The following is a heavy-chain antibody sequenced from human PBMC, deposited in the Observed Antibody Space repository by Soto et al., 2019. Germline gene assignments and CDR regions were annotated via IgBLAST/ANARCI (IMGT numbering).Heavy chain of an antibody. D-gene: IGHD4-17*01. V-gene: IGHV1-69*13. CDR2: IIPIFGTA. J-gene: IGHJ6*02. Sequence: PSVKVSCKASGGTFSSYAISWVRQAPGQGLEWMGGIIPIFGTANYAQKFQGRVTITADESTSTAYMELSSLRSEDTAVYYCARSMTTVTTVDYYGMDVWGQGTTVTVSS. CDR3: ARSMTTVTTVDYYGMDV. CDR1: GGTFSSYA.